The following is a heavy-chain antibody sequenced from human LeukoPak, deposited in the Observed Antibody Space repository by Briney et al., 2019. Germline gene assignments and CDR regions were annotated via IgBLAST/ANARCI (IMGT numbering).Heavy chain of an antibody. V-gene: IGHV1-2*02. D-gene: IGHD3-10*01. CDR3: AVIDGVLGELSNLDAFDI. J-gene: IGHJ3*02. CDR2: INPNSGGT. Sequence: ASVKVSCKASGYTFTGYYMHWVRQAPGQGLEWMGWINPNSGGTNYAQKFQGRVIMTRDTSISTAYMELSRLRSDDTAVYYCAVIDGVLGELSNLDAFDIWGQGTMVTVSS. CDR1: GYTFTGYY.